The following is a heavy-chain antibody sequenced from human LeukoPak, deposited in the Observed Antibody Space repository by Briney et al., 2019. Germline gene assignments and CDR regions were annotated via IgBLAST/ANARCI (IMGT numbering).Heavy chain of an antibody. J-gene: IGHJ4*02. V-gene: IGHV3-21*01. CDR3: ARDPYSYGYVLCDY. Sequence: GGSLRLSCAASGFTFSSYSVNWVRQAPGKGLEWVSSISSSSSYIYYADSVKGRFTISRDNAKNSLYLQMNSLRAEDTAVYYCARDPYSYGYVLCDYWGQGTLVTVSS. CDR1: GFTFSSYS. CDR2: ISSSSSYI. D-gene: IGHD5-18*01.